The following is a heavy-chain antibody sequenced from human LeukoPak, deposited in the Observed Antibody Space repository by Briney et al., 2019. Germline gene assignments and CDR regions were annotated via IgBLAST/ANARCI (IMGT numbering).Heavy chain of an antibody. CDR1: GFTFSSYS. CDR3: ARPQDGQWLVLGGY. CDR2: ISSSSSYI. D-gene: IGHD6-19*01. V-gene: IGHV3-21*01. J-gene: IGHJ4*02. Sequence: PGGSLRLSCAASGFTFSSYSMNWVRQAPGKGLEWVSSISSSSSYIYYADSVKGRFTISRDNAKNPLYLQMNSLRAEDTAVYYCARPQDGQWLVLGGYWGQGTLVTVSS.